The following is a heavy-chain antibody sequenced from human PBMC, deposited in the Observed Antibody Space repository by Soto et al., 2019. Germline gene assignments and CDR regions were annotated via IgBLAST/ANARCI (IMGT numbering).Heavy chain of an antibody. D-gene: IGHD2-15*01. CDR3: AREGGYCSGGSCYSQNLYYYYYGMDV. CDR1: GYAFTSYY. CDR2: INPNSGGT. V-gene: IGHV1-2*04. J-gene: IGHJ6*02. Sequence: ASVNVSCTASGYAFTSYYMHWVRQAPGQGLEWMGWINPNSGGTNYAQKFQGWVTMTRDTSISTAYMELSRLRSDDTAVYYCAREGGYCSGGSCYSQNLYYYYYGMDVWGQGTTVTVSS.